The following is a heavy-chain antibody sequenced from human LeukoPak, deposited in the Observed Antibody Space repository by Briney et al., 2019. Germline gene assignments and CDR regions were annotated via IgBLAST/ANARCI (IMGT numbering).Heavy chain of an antibody. CDR1: GGSISSSSYC. Sequence: SETLSLTCTVSGGSISSSSYCWGWIRQPPGKGLEWIGSIYYSGSTYYSPALKSRVTISVDTSKNQFSLKLSSVTAADTAVYYCARMRVYSYGFDYWGQGTLVTVSS. V-gene: IGHV4-39*01. D-gene: IGHD5-18*01. CDR3: ARMRVYSYGFDY. J-gene: IGHJ4*02. CDR2: IYYSGST.